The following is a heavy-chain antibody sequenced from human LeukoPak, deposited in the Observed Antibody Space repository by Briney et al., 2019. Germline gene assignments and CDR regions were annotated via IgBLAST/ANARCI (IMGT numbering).Heavy chain of an antibody. CDR1: GGSIRSSYYY. J-gene: IGHJ4*02. CDR2: INHSGST. CDR3: VGYYYDSSGYYLDY. D-gene: IGHD3-22*01. Sequence: SETLSLTCTVSGGSIRSSYYYWSWIRQPPGKGLEWIGEINHSGSTNYNPSLKSRVTISVDTSKNQFSLKLSSVTAADTAVYYCVGYYYDSSGYYLDYWGQGTLVTVSS. V-gene: IGHV4-39*07.